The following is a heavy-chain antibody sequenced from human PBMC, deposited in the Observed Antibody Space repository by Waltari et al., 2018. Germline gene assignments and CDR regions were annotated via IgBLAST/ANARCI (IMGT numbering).Heavy chain of an antibody. CDR3: ARQLRFLEWLDGMDV. D-gene: IGHD3-3*01. Sequence: EVQLVESGGGLVQPGGSLRLSCAASGFTFSSYSMNWVRQAPGKGLEWVSYISSSSSTTYYADSVKGRFTISRDNAKNSLYLQMNSLRAEDTAVYYCARQLRFLEWLDGMDVWGQGTTVTVSS. J-gene: IGHJ6*02. CDR1: GFTFSSYS. V-gene: IGHV3-48*01. CDR2: ISSSSSTT.